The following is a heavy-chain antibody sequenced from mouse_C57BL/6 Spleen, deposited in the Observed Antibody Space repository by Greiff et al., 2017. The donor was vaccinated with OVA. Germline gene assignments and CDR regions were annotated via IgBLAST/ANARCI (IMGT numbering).Heavy chain of an antibody. D-gene: IGHD2-4*01. CDR3: ARSDDYWFAY. CDR2: IDPSDSYT. Sequence: QVQLQQPGAELVMPGASVKLSCKASGYTFTSYWMHWVKQRPGQGLEWIGEIDPSDSYTNYNQKFKGKSTLTVDKSSSTAYMQLSSLTSEDSAVYYCARSDDYWFAYWGQGTLVTVSA. CDR1: GYTFTSYW. V-gene: IGHV1-69*01. J-gene: IGHJ3*01.